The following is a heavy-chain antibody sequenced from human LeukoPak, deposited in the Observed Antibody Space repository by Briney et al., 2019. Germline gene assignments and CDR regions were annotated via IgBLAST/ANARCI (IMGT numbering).Heavy chain of an antibody. D-gene: IGHD3-9*01. CDR2: IYTSGST. J-gene: IGHJ3*02. Sequence: SETLSLTCTVSGGSISSYYWSWIRQPAGKGLEWIGRIYTSGSTNYNPSLKSRVTMSVDTSKNQFSLKLSSVTAADTAEYYCARGYDILTGQVGAFDIWGQGTMVTVSS. CDR1: GGSISSYY. V-gene: IGHV4-4*07. CDR3: ARGYDILTGQVGAFDI.